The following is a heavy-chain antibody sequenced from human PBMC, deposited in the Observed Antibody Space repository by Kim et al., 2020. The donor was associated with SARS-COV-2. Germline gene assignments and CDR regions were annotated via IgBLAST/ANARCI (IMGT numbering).Heavy chain of an antibody. CDR2: ST. Sequence: STNYNPSLKSRVTISVDTAKNQLSRKVSSGTAAETAVYYCARGRAMADYWGQGTLVTVSS. D-gene: IGHD5-18*01. CDR3: ARGRAMADY. J-gene: IGHJ4*02. V-gene: IGHV4-34*01.